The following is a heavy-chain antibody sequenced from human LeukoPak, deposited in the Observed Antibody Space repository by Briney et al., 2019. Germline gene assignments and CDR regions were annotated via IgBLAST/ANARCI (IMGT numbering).Heavy chain of an antibody. J-gene: IGHJ6*02. Sequence: RESLRLSCAASGFTFDDYAMHWVRQVPGKGLEWVSLISGDGVTTYYADSVKGRFTISRDSSKNSLYLQMNSLRTEDTALYYCAKALVYYYGVDVWGQGTPVTVSS. V-gene: IGHV3-43*02. CDR1: GFTFDDYA. CDR3: AKALVYYYGVDV. CDR2: ISGDGVTT. D-gene: IGHD2-8*02.